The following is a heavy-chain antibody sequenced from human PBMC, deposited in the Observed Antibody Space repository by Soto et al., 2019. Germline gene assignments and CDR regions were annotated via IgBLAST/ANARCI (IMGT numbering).Heavy chain of an antibody. Sequence: EVQLVESGGGLIQPGGSLRLSCAASGFTVSSNYMSWVRQAPGKGLEWVSVIYSGGSTYYADSVKGRFTISRDNSKNTLYLQMNSLRAEDTAVYYCARERGYSYGYYYYYSGMDVWGQGTTVTVSS. V-gene: IGHV3-53*01. D-gene: IGHD5-18*01. CDR2: IYSGGST. CDR3: ARERGYSYGYYYYYSGMDV. CDR1: GFTVSSNY. J-gene: IGHJ6*02.